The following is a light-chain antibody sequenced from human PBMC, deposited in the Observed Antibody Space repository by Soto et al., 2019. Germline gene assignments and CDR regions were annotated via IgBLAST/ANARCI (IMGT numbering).Light chain of an antibody. CDR2: EVS. CDR1: SSDIGRYDL. V-gene: IGLV2-14*02. Sequence: QSALAQPASVSGSPGQSIIISCSGTSSDIGRYDLVSWYQQHPGKAPKLMIYEVSNRPSGVSNRFSGSKSGNTASLTISGLQAEDEADYYCSSYTSSSTLVFGGGTKVTVL. CDR3: SSYTSSSTLV. J-gene: IGLJ2*01.